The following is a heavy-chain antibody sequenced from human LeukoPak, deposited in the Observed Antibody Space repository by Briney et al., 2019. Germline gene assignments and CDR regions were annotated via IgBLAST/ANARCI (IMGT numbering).Heavy chain of an antibody. CDR2: IYYSGST. CDR3: AGRYSGSGGAFDI. CDR1: GGSISSYY. Sequence: PSETLSLTCTVSGGSISSYYWSWIRQPPGKGLEWIGYIYYSGSTNYNPSLKSRVTISVDTSKNQFSLKLSSVTAADTAVYYCAGRYSGSGGAFDIWGQGTMVTVSS. J-gene: IGHJ3*02. V-gene: IGHV4-59*01. D-gene: IGHD1-26*01.